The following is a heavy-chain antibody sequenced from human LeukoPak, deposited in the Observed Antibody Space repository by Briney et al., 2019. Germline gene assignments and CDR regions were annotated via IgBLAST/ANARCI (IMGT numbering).Heavy chain of an antibody. J-gene: IGHJ4*02. CDR1: GYTFTSYG. CDR3: ARDQGRLTMVRGVDY. D-gene: IGHD3-10*01. V-gene: IGHV1-18*01. Sequence: ASVKVSCKASGYTFTSYGISWVRQAPGQGLEWMGWISAYNGNTNYAQELQGRVTMTTDTSTSTAYMELRSLRSDDTAVYYCARDQGRLTMVRGVDYWGQGTLVTVSS. CDR2: ISAYNGNT.